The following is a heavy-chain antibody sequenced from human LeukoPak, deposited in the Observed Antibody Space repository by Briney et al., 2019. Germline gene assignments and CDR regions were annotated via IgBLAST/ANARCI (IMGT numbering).Heavy chain of an antibody. Sequence: GGSLRLSCAASGFTFSSYSMNWVRQAPGKGLEWVSSISSSSSYIYYADSVKGRFIISRDNAKNSLYLQMNSLRAEDTAVYYCARDGFDEGLYFDYWGQGNLVTVSS. V-gene: IGHV3-21*01. D-gene: IGHD3-9*01. J-gene: IGHJ4*02. CDR2: ISSSSSYI. CDR1: GFTFSSYS. CDR3: ARDGFDEGLYFDY.